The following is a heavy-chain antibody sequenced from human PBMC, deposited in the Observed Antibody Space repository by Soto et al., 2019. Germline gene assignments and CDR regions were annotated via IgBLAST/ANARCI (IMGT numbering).Heavy chain of an antibody. CDR3: ARGDSSSWGMDV. CDR2: IAYDGSNK. CDR1: RFTFSSYA. Sequence: LRLSCAASRFTFSSYAMHWVRQAPGKGLEWVAVIAYDGSNKYYADSVKGRFTISRDNSKNMLYLQMNSLRAEDTAVYYCARGDSSSWGMDVWGQGTTVTVS. J-gene: IGHJ6*02. D-gene: IGHD6-13*01. V-gene: IGHV3-30-3*01.